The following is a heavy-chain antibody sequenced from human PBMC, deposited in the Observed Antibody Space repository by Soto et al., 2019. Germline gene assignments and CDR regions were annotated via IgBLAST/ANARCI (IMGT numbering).Heavy chain of an antibody. CDR1: GGTFSSYA. CDR3: ARVISTRDRIAADY. J-gene: IGHJ4*02. D-gene: IGHD6-13*01. Sequence: GASVKVSCKASGGTFSSYAISWVRQAPGQGLEWMGGIIPIFGTANYAQKFQGRVTITADESTSTAYMELSSLRSEDTAVYYCARVISTRDRIAADYWGQGTLVTVSS. V-gene: IGHV1-69*13. CDR2: IIPIFGTA.